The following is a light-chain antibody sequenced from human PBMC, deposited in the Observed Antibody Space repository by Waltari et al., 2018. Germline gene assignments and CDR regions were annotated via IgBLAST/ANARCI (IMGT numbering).Light chain of an antibody. J-gene: IGLJ3*02. CDR1: SGHSSNV. V-gene: IGLV4-69*01. Sequence: QLVLTQSPSASASLGASVKLTCTLSSGHSSNVIAWLQQQPEKGPRYLMKVNSDGSHSKGDEIPDRFSGSSSGTERYLTISSLQSEDEADYYCQTGGHGTWVFGVGTKLTVL. CDR2: VNSDGSH. CDR3: QTGGHGTWV.